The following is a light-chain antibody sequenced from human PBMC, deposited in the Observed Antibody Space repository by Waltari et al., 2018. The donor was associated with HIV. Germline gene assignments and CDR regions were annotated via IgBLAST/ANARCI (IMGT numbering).Light chain of an antibody. Sequence: QPASVSGSPGQSITISCTGTSSDVGGYNYVSWYQQHPGKAPKLMIYEVSNRPSGVSNRFSGSKSGNTASLTISGLQAEDEADYYCSSYTSSSTLVFGTGTKVTVL. CDR3: SSYTSSSTLV. CDR2: EVS. J-gene: IGLJ1*01. CDR1: SSDVGGYNY. V-gene: IGLV2-14*01.